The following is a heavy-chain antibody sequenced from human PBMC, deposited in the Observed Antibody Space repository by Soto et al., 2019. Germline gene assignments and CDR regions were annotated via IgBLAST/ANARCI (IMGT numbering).Heavy chain of an antibody. V-gene: IGHV1-18*04. CDR1: GYTFTSYG. D-gene: IGHD4-17*01. Sequence: ASVKVSCKSSGYTFTSYGISWVRQAPGQGLEWMGWISAYNGNTNYAQKLQGRVTMTTDTSTSTAYMELRSLRSDDTAVYYCAMDADHGDYPIDFRGQAIVVSVSS. CDR2: ISAYNGNT. J-gene: IGHJ4*02. CDR3: AMDADHGDYPIDF.